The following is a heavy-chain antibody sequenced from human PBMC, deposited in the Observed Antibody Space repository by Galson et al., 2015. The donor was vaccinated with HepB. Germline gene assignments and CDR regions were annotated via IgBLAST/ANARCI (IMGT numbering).Heavy chain of an antibody. V-gene: IGHV3-48*01. CDR2: ISSSSSTI. CDR1: GFTFSSYS. Sequence: SLRLSCAASGFTFSSYSMNWVRQAPGKGLEWVSYISSSSSTIYYADSVKGRLTISRDNAKNSLYLQMNSLRAEDTAVYYCASYCSGGSCYSGYWGQGTLVTVSS. J-gene: IGHJ4*02. D-gene: IGHD2-15*01. CDR3: ASYCSGGSCYSGY.